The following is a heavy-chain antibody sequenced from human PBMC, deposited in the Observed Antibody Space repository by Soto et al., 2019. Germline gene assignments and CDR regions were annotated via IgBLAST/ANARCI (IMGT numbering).Heavy chain of an antibody. CDR3: ARVPFGVGEWFDP. D-gene: IGHD3-10*01. CDR2: IYNTGAT. V-gene: IGHV4-31*03. J-gene: IGHJ5*02. CDR1: GGSISSDGYY. Sequence: QVQLQESGPGLVKPSQTLSLTCTVSGGSISSDGYYWSWIRQFPGKCLEWIGYIYNTGATYYNPSLKSRLTRSFGTSKNQFSLKLTSVTAADTAVYYCARVPFGVGEWFDPWGQGTLVTVSS.